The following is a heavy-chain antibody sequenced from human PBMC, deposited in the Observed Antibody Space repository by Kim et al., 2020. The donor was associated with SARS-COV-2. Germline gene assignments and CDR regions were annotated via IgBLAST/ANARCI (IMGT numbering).Heavy chain of an antibody. Sequence: GGSLRLSCAASGFTFSSYAMHWVRQAPGKGLEWVAVISYDGSNKSYADSAKGRFTISRDNSKNTLYLQMNSLRAEDTAVYYCARVSRSSYYYYGMDVWGEGTTVTVSS. CDR1: GFTFSSYA. J-gene: IGHJ6*04. CDR2: ISYDGSNK. V-gene: IGHV3-30*04. CDR3: ARVSRSSYYYYGMDV.